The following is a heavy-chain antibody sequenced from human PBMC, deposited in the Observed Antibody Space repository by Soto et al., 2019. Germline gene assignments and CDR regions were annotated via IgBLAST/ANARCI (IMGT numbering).Heavy chain of an antibody. CDR1: GFTVSSNY. Sequence: EVQLVESGGGLIQPGGSLRLSCAASGFTVSSNYMSWVRQAPGKGLEWVSVIYSGGSTYYADSVKGRFTISRDNSKTTLYFQMNSLRAEDTAVYYCARYPAGSTYYCYYGMDVWGQGTTVTVSS. V-gene: IGHV3-53*01. J-gene: IGHJ6*02. CDR3: ARYPAGSTYYCYYGMDV. D-gene: IGHD6-25*01. CDR2: IYSGGST.